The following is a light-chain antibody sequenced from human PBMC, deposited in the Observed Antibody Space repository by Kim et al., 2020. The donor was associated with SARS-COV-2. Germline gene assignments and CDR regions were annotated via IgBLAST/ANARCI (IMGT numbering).Light chain of an antibody. CDR2: LNSDGSH. CDR3: QTWGTGIVV. V-gene: IGLV4-69*01. J-gene: IGLJ2*01. Sequence: ASVKRTCTLSCGNSSYAIAWHQQQPEKGPRYLMKLNSDGSHSKGDGIPDRFSGSSSGAERYLTISSLQSEDEADYYCQTWGTGIVVFGGGTQLTVL. CDR1: CGNSSYA.